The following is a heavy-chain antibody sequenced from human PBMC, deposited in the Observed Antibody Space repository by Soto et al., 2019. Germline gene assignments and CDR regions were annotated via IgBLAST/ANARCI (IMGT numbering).Heavy chain of an antibody. CDR2: ISAYNGNT. V-gene: IGHV1-18*04. CDR1: GYTFTSYG. D-gene: IGHD1-26*01. J-gene: IGHJ5*02. CDR3: ARDSKAGARLKGFDP. Sequence: QVQLVQSGAEVKKPGASVKVSCKASGYTFTSYGISWVRQAPGQGLEGMGWISAYNGNTNYPQKLQGRVTMTTDTSTITAYMELRRLRSDDTAVYYCARDSKAGARLKGFDPWGQGTLVTVSS.